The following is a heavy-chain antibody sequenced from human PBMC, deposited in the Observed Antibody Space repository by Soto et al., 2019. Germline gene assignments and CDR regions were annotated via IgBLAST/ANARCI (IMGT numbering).Heavy chain of an antibody. CDR3: ARLVYDTRLNDMYYDF. Sequence: PSETLSLTCAVSGVRLASGNWCTWVRQSPQRGLEYIGEIFHDGTATYYPSCESRVAMSVDTSRNQFSLKLTSVAAADTAMYFCARLVYDTRLNDMYYDFWGPGTLVTVSS. CDR2: IFHDGTA. V-gene: IGHV4-4*02. CDR1: GVRLASGNW. J-gene: IGHJ4*02. D-gene: IGHD3-22*01.